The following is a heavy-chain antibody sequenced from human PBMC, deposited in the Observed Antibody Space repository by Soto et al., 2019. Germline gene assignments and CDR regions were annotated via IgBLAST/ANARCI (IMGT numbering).Heavy chain of an antibody. CDR2: IDYSGST. J-gene: IGHJ3*02. CDR3: AISGAVGDAFDI. Sequence: SETLSLTCTVSGGSISSYYWSWIRQPPGKGLEWIGYIDYSGSTNYNPSLKSRVTISVDTSKNQFSLKLSSVTAADSAVYYCAISGAVGDAFDIWGQGTMVTVSS. CDR1: GGSISSYY. V-gene: IGHV4-59*01. D-gene: IGHD3-16*01.